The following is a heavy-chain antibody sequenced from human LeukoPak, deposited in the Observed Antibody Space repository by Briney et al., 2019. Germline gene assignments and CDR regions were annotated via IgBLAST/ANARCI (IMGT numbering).Heavy chain of an antibody. D-gene: IGHD2-15*01. V-gene: IGHV1-8*01. Sequence: ASVKVSRKASGYTFTSYDINWVRQATGQGLEWMGWMNPNSGNTGYAQKFQGRVTMTRNTSISTAYMELSSLRSEDTAVYYCARGVGQYCSGGSCFDFDYWGQGTLVTVSS. J-gene: IGHJ4*02. CDR1: GYTFTSYD. CDR2: MNPNSGNT. CDR3: ARGVGQYCSGGSCFDFDY.